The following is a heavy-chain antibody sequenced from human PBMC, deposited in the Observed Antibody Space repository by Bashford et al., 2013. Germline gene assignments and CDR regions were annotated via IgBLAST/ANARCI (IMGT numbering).Heavy chain of an antibody. CDR2: INPNSGGT. CDR3: ARQYCSGGGCYHNDY. J-gene: IGHJ4*02. V-gene: IGHV1-2*02. D-gene: IGHD2-15*01. CDR1: GYTFTGYY. Sequence: ASVKVSCKASGYTFTGYYMHWVRQAPGQGLEWMGWINPNSGGTNYAQKFQGRVTMTTDISTSTAYMELSSLRSDDTAVYYCARQYCSGGGCYHNDYWVRGNPSVTVSS.